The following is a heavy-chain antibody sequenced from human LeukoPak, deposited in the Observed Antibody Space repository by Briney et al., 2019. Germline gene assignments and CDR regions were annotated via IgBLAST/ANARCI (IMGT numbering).Heavy chain of an antibody. CDR3: ATTIVVVPATNKGVDY. D-gene: IGHD2-2*01. Sequence: GGSLRLSCAPSGFTFDDYGMSWVRQAPGKGLEWVSGINWNGGSTGYADSVKGRFTISRDNAKNSLYLQMNSLRAEDTALYYCATTIVVVPATNKGVDYWGQGTLVTVAS. CDR2: INWNGGST. V-gene: IGHV3-20*04. CDR1: GFTFDDYG. J-gene: IGHJ4*02.